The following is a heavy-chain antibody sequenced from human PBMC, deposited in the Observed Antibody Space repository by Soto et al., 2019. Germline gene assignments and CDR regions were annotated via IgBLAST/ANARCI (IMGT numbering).Heavy chain of an antibody. D-gene: IGHD4-17*01. Sequence: EVQLLEYGGGLVQPGGSLRLSCAASGFTFSSYAMSWVRQAPGKGLEWVSAISGSGGSTYYADSVKGRFTISRDNSKNTLYLQMNSLRAEDTAVYYCAKGGHDYGDYAGYWGQGTLVTVSS. CDR3: AKGGHDYGDYAGY. J-gene: IGHJ4*02. V-gene: IGHV3-23*01. CDR1: GFTFSSYA. CDR2: ISGSGGST.